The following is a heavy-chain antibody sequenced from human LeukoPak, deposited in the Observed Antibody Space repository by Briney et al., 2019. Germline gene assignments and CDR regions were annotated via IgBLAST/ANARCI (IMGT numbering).Heavy chain of an antibody. CDR2: IYPSGST. CDR1: GGSISSSHW. V-gene: IGHV4-4*02. D-gene: IGHD2/OR15-2a*01. CDR3: AREYCNSDCVDAFDV. J-gene: IGHJ3*01. Sequence: PSGTLSLTCAVSGGSISSSHWCSWVRPPPGKGLEWIGEIYPSGSTHYSPSLKSRVTISIDKSKNQFSLKLTSVTAADTAVYYCAREYCNSDCVDAFDVWGQGTMVTVSS.